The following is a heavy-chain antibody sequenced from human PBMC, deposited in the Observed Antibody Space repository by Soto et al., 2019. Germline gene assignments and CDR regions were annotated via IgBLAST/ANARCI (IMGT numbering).Heavy chain of an antibody. Sequence: SETLSLTCTVSGGSISSYYWSWIRQPPGKGLEWIGYIYYSGSTNYNPSLKSRVTISVDTSKNQFSLKLSSVTAADTAVYYCARAYYYGSGRFDYWGQGNLVTVSS. D-gene: IGHD3-10*01. CDR3: ARAYYYGSGRFDY. CDR1: GGSISSYY. V-gene: IGHV4-59*08. J-gene: IGHJ4*02. CDR2: IYYSGST.